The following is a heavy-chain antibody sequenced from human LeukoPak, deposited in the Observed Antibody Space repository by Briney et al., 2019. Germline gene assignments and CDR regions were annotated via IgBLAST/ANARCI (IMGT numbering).Heavy chain of an antibody. J-gene: IGHJ4*02. D-gene: IGHD6-13*01. Sequence: GGSLRLSCAASGFTFSSYSMNWVRQAPGKGLEWVAFIRYDGSNKYYADSVKGRFTISRDNSKNTLYLQMNSLRAEDTAVYYCAKPDHSSSWYSYFDYWGQGTLVTVSS. CDR3: AKPDHSSSWYSYFDY. CDR1: GFTFSSYS. CDR2: IRYDGSNK. V-gene: IGHV3-30*02.